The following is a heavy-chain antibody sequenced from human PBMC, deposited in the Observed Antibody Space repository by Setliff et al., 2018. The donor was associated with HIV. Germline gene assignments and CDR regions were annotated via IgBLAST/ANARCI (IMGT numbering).Heavy chain of an antibody. J-gene: IGHJ4*02. V-gene: IGHV4-59*11. CDR3: ARDDTVVRGHIDY. Sequence: PSETLSLTCSVSGGSIRSHYWSWIRQPPGKGLEWIGYMYYSGGTNYNPSLKSRVTISVDTSKNQFSLNLSSVTAADTAVYYCARDDTVVRGHIDYWGQGTLVTVSS. CDR2: MYYSGGT. CDR1: GGSIRSHY. D-gene: IGHD3-10*01.